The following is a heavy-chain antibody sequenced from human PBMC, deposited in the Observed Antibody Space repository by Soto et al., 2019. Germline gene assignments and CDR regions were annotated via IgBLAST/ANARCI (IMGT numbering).Heavy chain of an antibody. J-gene: IGHJ4*02. Sequence: SETLSLTCGVSDDSTRSRYWWTWIRRPPGRGLQWIGEVNQSGTSNHNPSLKSRVTISVDTSKNQFSLKVSSVTAADTAVYYCARRRDRDGYFDYWGQGTLVTVSS. V-gene: IGHV4-4*02. D-gene: IGHD3-10*01. CDR3: ARRRDRDGYFDY. CDR2: VNQSGTS. CDR1: DDSTRSRYW.